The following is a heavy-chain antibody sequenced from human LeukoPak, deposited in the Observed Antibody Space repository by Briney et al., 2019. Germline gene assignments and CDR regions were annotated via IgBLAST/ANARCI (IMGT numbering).Heavy chain of an antibody. CDR3: ARHFDRDGYKSNAFDI. CDR2: MYYSGST. V-gene: IGHV4-39*01. J-gene: IGHJ3*02. CDR1: GGSFSSSSYY. Sequence: PSETLSPTCTVSGGSFSSSSYYWGWIRQPPGKGLEWIGSMYYSGSTYYNASLRSRVTISVDTSKNQFSLKLSSVTAADTAVYYCARHFDRDGYKSNAFDIWGQGTMVTVSS. D-gene: IGHD5-24*01.